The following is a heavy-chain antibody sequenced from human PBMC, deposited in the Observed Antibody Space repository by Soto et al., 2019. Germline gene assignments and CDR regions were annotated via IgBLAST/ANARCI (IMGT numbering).Heavy chain of an antibody. Sequence: QLQLQESGSGLVKPSQTLSLTCAVSGGSISSGGYSWSWIRQPPGKGLEWIGYMYHSGTTYYNPSLKSRVTISVDRSKNQFSLKLSSVTAADTAVYSGARDGSGWAADDTYFDYWGQGTLVTVSS. V-gene: IGHV4-30-2*01. J-gene: IGHJ4*02. CDR2: MYHSGTT. CDR1: GGSISSGGYS. D-gene: IGHD6-19*01. CDR3: ARDGSGWAADDTYFDY.